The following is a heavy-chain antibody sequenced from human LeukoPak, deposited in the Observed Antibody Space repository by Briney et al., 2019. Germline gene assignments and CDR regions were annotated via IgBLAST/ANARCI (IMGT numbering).Heavy chain of an antibody. CDR3: ARAPEVKTDKYYYYYYYMDV. CDR1: GGTFSSYA. V-gene: IGHV1-69*05. Sequence: SVKVSCKASGGTFSSYAISWVRQAPGQGLEWMGGIIPIFGTANYAQKFQGRVTITTDESTSTAYMELSSLRSEDTAVYYCARAPEVKTDKYYYYYYYMDVWGKGTTVTVSS. D-gene: IGHD1-14*01. CDR2: IIPIFGTA. J-gene: IGHJ6*03.